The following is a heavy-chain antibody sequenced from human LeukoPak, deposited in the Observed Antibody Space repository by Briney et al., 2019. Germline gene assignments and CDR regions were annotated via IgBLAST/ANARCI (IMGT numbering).Heavy chain of an antibody. V-gene: IGHV3-30*02. J-gene: IGHJ4*02. CDR2: IRFDGTKT. D-gene: IGHD3-9*01. CDR3: AKEGSVLRYFDWSPYYFDY. CDR1: EFLFSSYG. Sequence: GGSLRLSCAASEFLFSSYGMHWVRQAPGKALEWVSFIRFDGTKTYYADSVRGRFTISRDNSKNTLYLQINSLRAEDAAVYYCAKEGSVLRYFDWSPYYFDYWGQGTLVTVSS.